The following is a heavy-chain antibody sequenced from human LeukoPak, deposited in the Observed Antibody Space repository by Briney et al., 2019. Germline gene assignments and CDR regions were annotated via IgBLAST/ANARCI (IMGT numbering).Heavy chain of an antibody. CDR3: ARNRGSGYYLNLNWFDP. J-gene: IGHJ5*02. CDR2: INPSGGST. V-gene: IGHV1-46*01. D-gene: IGHD3-22*01. Sequence: ASVKVSCKVSGYTLTELSMHWVRQAPGKGLEWMGIINPSGGSTSYAQKFQGRVTMTRDTSTSTVYMELSSLRSEDTAVYYCARNRGSGYYLNLNWFDPWGQGTLVTVSS. CDR1: GYTLTELS.